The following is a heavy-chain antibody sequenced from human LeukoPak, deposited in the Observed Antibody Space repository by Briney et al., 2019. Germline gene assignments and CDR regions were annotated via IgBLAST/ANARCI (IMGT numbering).Heavy chain of an antibody. Sequence: GGSLRLSCASSGFNFGAYWMSWVRQAPWKGLEWVATIKQDESEKYYVDSVKGRFTISRDNAKNSLYLQMNSLRAEDTAVYYCARPYSISWELDSWGQGTLVTVSS. J-gene: IGHJ5*01. V-gene: IGHV3-7*01. D-gene: IGHD6-13*01. CDR2: IKQDESEK. CDR1: GFNFGAYW. CDR3: ARPYSISWELDS.